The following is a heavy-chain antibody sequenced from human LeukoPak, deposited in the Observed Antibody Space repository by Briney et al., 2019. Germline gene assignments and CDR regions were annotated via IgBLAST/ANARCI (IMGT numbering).Heavy chain of an antibody. CDR2: INPNSGGT. J-gene: IGHJ5*02. CDR1: GYTFTGYY. Sequence: GASVKVSCKASGYTFTGYYMHWVRQAPGQGLEWMGWINPNSGGTNYAQKFQGRVTMTRDASISTAYMELSRLRSDDTAVYYCARDFTSSGWINWFDPWGQGILVTVSS. V-gene: IGHV1-2*02. D-gene: IGHD6-19*01. CDR3: ARDFTSSGWINWFDP.